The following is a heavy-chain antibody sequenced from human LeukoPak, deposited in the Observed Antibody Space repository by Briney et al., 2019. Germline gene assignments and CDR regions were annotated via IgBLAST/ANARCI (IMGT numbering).Heavy chain of an antibody. V-gene: IGHV1-2*02. J-gene: IGHJ3*02. CDR2: INPNSGGT. CDR3: ARGRFLDAFDI. Sequence: GASVKVSCMASGYTFTSYGISWVRQAPGQGLEWMGWINPNSGGTNYAQEFQGRVTMTRDTSISTAYMELSRLRSDDTAVYYCARGRFLDAFDIWGQGTMVTVSS. CDR1: GYTFTSYG. D-gene: IGHD3-3*01.